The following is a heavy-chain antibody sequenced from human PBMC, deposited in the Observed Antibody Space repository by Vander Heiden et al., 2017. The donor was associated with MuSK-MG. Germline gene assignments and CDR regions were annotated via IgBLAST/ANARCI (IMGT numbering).Heavy chain of an antibody. CDR2: IVTGGST. D-gene: IGHD3-22*01. CDR1: GFTVSSNY. J-gene: IGHJ4*02. V-gene: IGHV3-66*01. CDR3: ARIADSSDYFDY. Sequence: EVQLVESGGGLVQPGGSLRLSCAASGFTVSSNYMSWVRQAPGKGLEWVSVIVTGGSTYYADSVKGRFTISRDNSKNTLDLQMTSLRAEDTAVYYCARIADSSDYFDYWGQGTLVTVSS.